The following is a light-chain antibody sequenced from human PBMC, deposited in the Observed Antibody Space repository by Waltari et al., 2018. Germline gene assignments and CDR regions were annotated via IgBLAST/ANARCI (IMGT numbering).Light chain of an antibody. J-gene: IGLJ2*01. V-gene: IGLV1-40*01. CDR1: SSNIGAGHD. CDR2: GNP. CDR3: QSYDSSLSGVV. Sequence: QSVLTQPPSVSGAPGQRVTISCTGSSSNIGAGHDVNWYQQLPGTAPKLLIYGNPNLPAGVPDRFSGSKSGTSASLAITGLQAEDEADYYCQSYDSSLSGVVFGGGTKLTVL.